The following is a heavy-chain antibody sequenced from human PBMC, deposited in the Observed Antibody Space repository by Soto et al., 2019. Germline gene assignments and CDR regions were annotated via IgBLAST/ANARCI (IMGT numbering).Heavy chain of an antibody. D-gene: IGHD3-3*01. V-gene: IGHV1-3*01. CDR2: INAGNGNT. Sequence: QVQLVQSGAEVKKPGASVKVSCKASGYTFTSYAMHWVRQAPGQRLEWMGWINAGNGNTKYSQKFQGRVTITRDTSASTAYMELSSLRSEDTAVYYCARDKLDFWRGYQLDYWGQGTLVTVSS. J-gene: IGHJ4*02. CDR3: ARDKLDFWRGYQLDY. CDR1: GYTFTSYA.